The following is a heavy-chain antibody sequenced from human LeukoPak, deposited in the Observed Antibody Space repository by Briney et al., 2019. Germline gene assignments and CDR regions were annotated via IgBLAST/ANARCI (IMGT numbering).Heavy chain of an antibody. J-gene: IGHJ4*02. Sequence: GGSLRLSCAASGFTFSSYAMSWVRQAPGKGLEWVSAISGSGGSTYYADTVKGRFTISRDNSKNTLYLQMNSLGAEDTAVYYCAKDIAQGYTFGSIEQDYWGQGTLVTVSS. CDR2: ISGSGGST. V-gene: IGHV3-23*01. D-gene: IGHD5-18*01. CDR3: AKDIAQGYTFGSIEQDY. CDR1: GFTFSSYA.